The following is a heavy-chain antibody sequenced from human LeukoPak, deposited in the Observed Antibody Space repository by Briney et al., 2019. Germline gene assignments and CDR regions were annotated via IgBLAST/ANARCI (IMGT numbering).Heavy chain of an antibody. V-gene: IGHV3-74*01. Sequence: GGSLRLSCAASGFTFSSYWMHWVRQAPGKGLVWVSRINSDGSSTTYADPVKGRFTISRDNAKNTLYLQMNSLRAEDTAVYYCARQWLVVAATPPAYWGQGTLVTVSS. D-gene: IGHD2-15*01. CDR2: INSDGSST. CDR3: ARQWLVVAATPPAY. J-gene: IGHJ4*02. CDR1: GFTFSSYW.